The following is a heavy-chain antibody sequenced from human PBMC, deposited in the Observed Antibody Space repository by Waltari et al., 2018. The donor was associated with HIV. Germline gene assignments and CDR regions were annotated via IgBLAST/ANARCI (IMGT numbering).Heavy chain of an antibody. Sequence: EVQLVESGGGLVKPGGSLTLSCAASGFTFICHSQNCAGPAPGKGLEWVSSISSSSSYIYYADSVKGRFTISRDNAKNSLYLQMNSLRAEDTAVYYCARLMATIPDNAFDIWGQGTMVTVSS. CDR2: ISSSSSYI. V-gene: IGHV3-21*01. CDR1: GFTFICHS. D-gene: IGHD5-12*01. CDR3: ARLMATIPDNAFDI. J-gene: IGHJ3*02.